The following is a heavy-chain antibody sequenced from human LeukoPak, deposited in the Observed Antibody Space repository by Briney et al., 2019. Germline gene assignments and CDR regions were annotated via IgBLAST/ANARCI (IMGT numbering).Heavy chain of an antibody. J-gene: IGHJ3*01. CDR1: GFTFSSYP. V-gene: IGHV3-64*01. Sequence: PGGSLRLSCAASGFTFSSYPMHWVRQAPGKGLEYVSAISSDGGSTYYANSVKGRLTISRDNSKNTLYLQMGSLRAEDMAVYYCARGITSISWGQGTMVAVSS. CDR3: ARGITSIS. CDR2: ISSDGGST. D-gene: IGHD2/OR15-2a*01.